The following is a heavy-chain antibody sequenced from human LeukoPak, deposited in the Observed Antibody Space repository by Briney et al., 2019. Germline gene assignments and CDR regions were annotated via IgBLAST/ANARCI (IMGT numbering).Heavy chain of an antibody. CDR1: GFTFSSYA. CDR2: ISGSGGST. V-gene: IGHV3-23*01. CDR3: AKSLDIVVVPAAYKGDAFDI. D-gene: IGHD2-2*03. Sequence: GGSLRLSCAASGFTFSSYAMSWVRQAPGKGLEWVSAISGSGGSTYYADSVKGRFTISGDNSKNTLYLQMNSLRAEDTAVYYCAKSLDIVVVPAAYKGDAFDIWGQGTMVTVSS. J-gene: IGHJ3*02.